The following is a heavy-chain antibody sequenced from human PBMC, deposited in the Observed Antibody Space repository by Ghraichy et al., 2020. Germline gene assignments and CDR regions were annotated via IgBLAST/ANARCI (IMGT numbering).Heavy chain of an antibody. CDR3: NTVGDWHDSGY. CDR2: LISNNDDGTA. J-gene: IGHJ4*02. V-gene: IGHV3-15*01. CDR1: GFSFSTVW. Sequence: GGSLRLSCATSGFSFSTVWMSWVRQVPGKGREWVGRLISNNDDGTADYAAAVKGRFTMSRDDSRNTLYLHLNSLKTEDTAVYYCNTVGDWHDSGYRDQGTPVTVSS. D-gene: IGHD2-21*02.